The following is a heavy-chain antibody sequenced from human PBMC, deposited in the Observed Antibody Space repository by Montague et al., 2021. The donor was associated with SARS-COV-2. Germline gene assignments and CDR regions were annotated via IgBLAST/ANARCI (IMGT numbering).Heavy chain of an antibody. D-gene: IGHD3-10*01. V-gene: IGHV4-34*01. J-gene: IGHJ6*02. CDR3: ARVRYYGSGTSLGMDV. Sequence: SETLSLTCAVYGGSFSGYYWSWIRQPPGKGLEWIGEINHSGSTNYNPSLKSRVTISVDTSKNQFSLKLSSVTAADTAVYYCARVRYYGSGTSLGMDVWGQATTVTVSS. CDR2: INHSGST. CDR1: GGSFSGYY.